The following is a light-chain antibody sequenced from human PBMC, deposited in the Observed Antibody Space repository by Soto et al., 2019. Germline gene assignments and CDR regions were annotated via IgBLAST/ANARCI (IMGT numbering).Light chain of an antibody. J-gene: IGKJ2*01. Sequence: ETVMTQSPATLSVSPGETATLSCMASQNVYTNLAWYQQKPGQAPRLVLYGASTRATGVPARFSGSGSGTEFTLTISSLQSEDFAVYYCQQYNRWPPYTFGQGTKVDIK. V-gene: IGKV3-15*01. CDR1: QNVYTN. CDR2: GAS. CDR3: QQYNRWPPYT.